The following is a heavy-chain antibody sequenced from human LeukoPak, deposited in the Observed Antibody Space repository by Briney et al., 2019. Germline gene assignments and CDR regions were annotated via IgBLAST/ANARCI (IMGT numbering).Heavy chain of an antibody. CDR1: GGSFSGYY. Sequence: SETLSLTCAVYGGSFSGYYWSWIRQPPGKGLEWIGEINHSGSTNYNPSLKSRVTISVDTSKNQFSLKLSSVTAADTAVYYCARRDTHDYHHYYMDVWGKGTTVTVSS. V-gene: IGHV4-34*01. CDR2: INHSGST. D-gene: IGHD5-18*01. J-gene: IGHJ6*03. CDR3: ARRDTHDYHHYYMDV.